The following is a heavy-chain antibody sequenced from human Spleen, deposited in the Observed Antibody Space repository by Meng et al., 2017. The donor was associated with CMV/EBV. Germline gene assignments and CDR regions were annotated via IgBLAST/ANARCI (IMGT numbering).Heavy chain of an antibody. Sequence: GESLKISCAASGFTFSSYAMSWVRQAPGKRLEWVSAISGSGGSTYYADSVKGRFTISRDNSKNTLYLQMNSLRAEDTAVYYCAKDGYSSGWYATSSTPSGDYWGQGTLVTVSS. CDR2: ISGSGGST. V-gene: IGHV3-23*01. CDR3: AKDGYSSGWYATSSTPSGDY. D-gene: IGHD6-19*01. CDR1: GFTFSSYA. J-gene: IGHJ4*02.